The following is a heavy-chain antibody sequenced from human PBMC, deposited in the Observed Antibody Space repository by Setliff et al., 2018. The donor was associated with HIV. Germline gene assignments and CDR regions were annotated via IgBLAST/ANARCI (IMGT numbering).Heavy chain of an antibody. J-gene: IGHJ3*01. CDR2: INHSGST. V-gene: IGHV4-34*01. CDR3: ARDPRLTALDL. CDR1: GGSFSGNY. Sequence: SETLSLTCAVYGGSFSGNYWTWIRQSPGKGLEWIGEINHSGSTNYKLSLKSRVTISVDASKNQFSLKLGPVTAADTAVYYCARDPRLTALDLWGPGTMVTVSS.